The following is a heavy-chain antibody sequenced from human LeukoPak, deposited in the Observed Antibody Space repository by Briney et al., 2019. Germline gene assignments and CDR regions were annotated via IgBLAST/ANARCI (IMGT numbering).Heavy chain of an antibody. CDR2: ISGSGGST. Sequence: GGSLRLSCAASGFTFSSYAMSWVRQAPGKGLEWVSAISGSGGSTYYADSVKGRFTISRDNSKNTVYMQMNSLRAEDTAVYYCANDQEPYYYGSGTDAFDIWGQGTMVTVSS. J-gene: IGHJ3*02. CDR3: ANDQEPYYYGSGTDAFDI. D-gene: IGHD3-10*01. V-gene: IGHV3-23*01. CDR1: GFTFSSYA.